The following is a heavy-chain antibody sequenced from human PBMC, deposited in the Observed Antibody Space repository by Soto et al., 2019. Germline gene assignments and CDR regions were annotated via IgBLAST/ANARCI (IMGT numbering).Heavy chain of an antibody. J-gene: IGHJ6*02. CDR1: GFTFSTYA. CDR2: TSYDGSNK. D-gene: IGHD2-2*01. CDR3: GRGGENSSGPADGMDV. V-gene: IGHV3-30-3*01. Sequence: QVQLVDSGGGVVQPGRSLRLSCVASGFTFSTYAMNWVRQAPGKGLEWVAVTSYDGSNKYYADSVKGRFTISRDNSKDALYLQMNSLRPDDTAVYYCGRGGENSSGPADGMDVWGQGTTVTVSS.